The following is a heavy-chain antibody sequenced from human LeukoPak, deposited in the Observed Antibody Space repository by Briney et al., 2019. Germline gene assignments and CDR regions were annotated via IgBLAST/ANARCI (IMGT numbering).Heavy chain of an antibody. CDR3: ARAVAGRLDY. J-gene: IGHJ4*02. D-gene: IGHD6-19*01. V-gene: IGHV6-1*01. CDR1: GDSVSSNSVA. CDR2: TYYRSKWYN. Sequence: SQTLSLTCGISGDSVSSNSVAWTWIRQSPSRVLEWLGRTYYRSKWYNDYAVSVKSRITINADTSKNQFSLQLNCVTPEDTAVYYCARAVAGRLDYWGQGTLVTVSS.